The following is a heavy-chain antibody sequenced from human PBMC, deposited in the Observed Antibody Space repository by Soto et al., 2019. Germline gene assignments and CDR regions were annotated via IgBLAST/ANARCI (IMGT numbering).Heavy chain of an antibody. D-gene: IGHD3-16*01. V-gene: IGHV3-7*01. CDR3: ARDLLGIPTDYFDY. J-gene: IGHJ4*02. Sequence: GGSLRLSCAASGFTFSSYWMSWVRQAPGKGLEWVANIKQDGSEKYYVDSVKGRFTISRDNAKNSLYLQMNSLRAEDTAVYYCARDLLGIPTDYFDYWGQGTLVTVSS. CDR2: IKQDGSEK. CDR1: GFTFSSYW.